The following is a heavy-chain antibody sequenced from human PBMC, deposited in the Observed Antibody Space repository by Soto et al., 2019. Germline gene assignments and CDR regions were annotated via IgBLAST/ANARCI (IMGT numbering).Heavy chain of an antibody. CDR2: IIPIFGTA. V-gene: IGHV1-69*01. CDR3: ARDGGRHSGGIDY. Sequence: QVQLVQSGAEVKKPGSSVKVSCKASGGTFSSYSINWVRQAPGQGLEWMGEIIPIFGTANYAQKFQGRVTITAAESTSTAYMELSSLRSEDTAVYYGARDGGRHSGGIDYWGQGTLVTVYS. CDR1: GGTFSSYS. D-gene: IGHD1-26*01. J-gene: IGHJ4*02.